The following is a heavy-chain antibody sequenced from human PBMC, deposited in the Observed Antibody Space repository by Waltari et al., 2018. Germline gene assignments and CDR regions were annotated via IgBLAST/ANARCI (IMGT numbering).Heavy chain of an antibody. CDR2: IWYDGSNK. CDR1: GFTFSSYG. CDR3: AKDFDSSSSLSPLDY. Sequence: QVQLVESGGGVVQPGRSLRLSCAASGFTFSSYGMHWVRQAPGKGLEWVAVIWYDGSNKYYADSVKGRFTISRDNSKNTLYLQMNSLRAEDTAVYYCAKDFDSSSSLSPLDYWGQGTLVTVSS. J-gene: IGHJ4*02. V-gene: IGHV3-33*06. D-gene: IGHD6-6*01.